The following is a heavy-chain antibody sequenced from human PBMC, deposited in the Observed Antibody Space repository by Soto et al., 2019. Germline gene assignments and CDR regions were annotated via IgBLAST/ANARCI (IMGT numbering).Heavy chain of an antibody. CDR1: GGTFSSYA. J-gene: IGHJ5*02. CDR2: IIPIFGTA. CDR3: ARRYCISTSCYPNWFDP. D-gene: IGHD2-2*01. V-gene: IGHV1-69*12. Sequence: QVQLVQSGAEVKKPGSSVKVSCKASGGTFSSYAISWVRQAPGQGLEWMGGIIPIFGTANYAQKFQGRVTITADESKSTAYMELSSLRSEDTAVYYCARRYCISTSCYPNWFDPWGQGTLVTVSS.